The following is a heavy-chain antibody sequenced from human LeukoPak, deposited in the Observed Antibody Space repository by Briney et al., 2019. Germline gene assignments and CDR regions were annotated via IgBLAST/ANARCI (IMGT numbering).Heavy chain of an antibody. CDR1: GGSFSGYY. CDR2: INHSGST. Sequence: SETLSLTCAVYGGSFSGYYWSWIRQPPGKGLEWIGEINHSGSTNYNPSLKSRVTISVDTSKNQFSLKLSSVTAADTAVYYCAREPYGDYTLYYFDYWGQGTLVTVSS. J-gene: IGHJ4*02. CDR3: AREPYGDYTLYYFDY. V-gene: IGHV4-34*01. D-gene: IGHD4-17*01.